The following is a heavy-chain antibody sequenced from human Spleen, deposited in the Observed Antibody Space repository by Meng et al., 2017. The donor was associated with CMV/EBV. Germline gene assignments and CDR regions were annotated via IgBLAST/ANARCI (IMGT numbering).Heavy chain of an antibody. CDR1: GFTFSSYS. V-gene: IGHV3-21*01. Sequence: EVQLVESGGGLVKPGVYLRLSCAASGFTFSSYSMNWVRQAPGKGLEWVSSISSSSSYIYYADSVKGRFTISRDNAKNSLYLQMNSLRAEDTAVYYCASSEGVLLWFGEIWGQGTLVTVSS. D-gene: IGHD3-10*01. CDR2: ISSSSSYI. J-gene: IGHJ4*02. CDR3: ASSEGVLLWFGEI.